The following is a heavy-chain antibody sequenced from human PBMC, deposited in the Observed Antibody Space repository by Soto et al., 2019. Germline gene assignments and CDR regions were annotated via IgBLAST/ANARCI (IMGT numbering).Heavy chain of an antibody. CDR1: GDSMNNFY. CDR3: AKYRRTAAEGYTLDY. J-gene: IGHJ4*02. V-gene: IGHV4-59*01. CDR2: IFYTGST. D-gene: IGHD6-13*01. Sequence: SETLSLTCTVSGDSMNNFYWSWIRQPPGKTLEWIGNIFYTGSTTYNPSLESRVTMSVDTSKNQFSLRLSSVSAADTAVYFCAKYRRTAAEGYTLDYWGRGTLVTVSS.